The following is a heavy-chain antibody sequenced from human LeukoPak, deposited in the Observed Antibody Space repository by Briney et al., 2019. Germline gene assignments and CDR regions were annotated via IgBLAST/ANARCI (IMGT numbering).Heavy chain of an antibody. CDR3: AKDHSGSYYAANFDY. CDR1: GMTFSSFW. J-gene: IGHJ4*02. CDR2: IKPDVSEK. V-gene: IGHV3-7*03. D-gene: IGHD1-26*01. Sequence: GGSLRLSCAASGMTFSSFWMSWVRQAPGKGLEWVAHIKPDVSEKYYLDSVKGRFTVSRDNAKNTLYLQMNSLRAEDTAVYYCAKDHSGSYYAANFDYWGQGTLVTVSS.